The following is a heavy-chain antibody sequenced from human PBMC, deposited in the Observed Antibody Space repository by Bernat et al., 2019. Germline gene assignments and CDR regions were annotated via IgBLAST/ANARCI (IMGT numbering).Heavy chain of an antibody. CDR3: ARRGSGWHPFDY. CDR1: GGSISSYY. J-gene: IGHJ4*02. CDR2: IYYSGST. Sequence: QVQLQESGPGLVKPSETLSLTCTVSGGSISSYYWSWIRQPPGKGLEWIGYIYYSGSTNYNPSLKSRVTISVDTSKNQFSLKLSSVTAADTAVYYCARRGSGWHPFDYWGQGTLVTVSS. D-gene: IGHD6-19*01. V-gene: IGHV4-59*08.